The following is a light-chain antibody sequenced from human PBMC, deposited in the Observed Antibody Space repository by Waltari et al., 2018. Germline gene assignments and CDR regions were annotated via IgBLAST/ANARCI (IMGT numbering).Light chain of an antibody. CDR1: QSVNNNY. CDR3: QQHATSPYT. V-gene: IGKV3-20*01. J-gene: IGKJ2*01. CDR2: GAA. Sequence: EIVFTQSPGTLSLSPGERATLSCRASQSVNNNYLAWYQQKPGQAPRLLIYGAASRATGIPDRISGSGSGTYFTLTLSSLEPEDFAVYYCQQHATSPYTFGQGTKVEIK.